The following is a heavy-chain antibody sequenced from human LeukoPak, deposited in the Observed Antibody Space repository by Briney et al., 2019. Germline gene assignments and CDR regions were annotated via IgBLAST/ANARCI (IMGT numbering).Heavy chain of an antibody. V-gene: IGHV1-69*04. Sequence: ASVKVSCKASGGTFSSYAISWVRQAPGQGLEWMGRIIPILGIANYAQKFQGRVTITADKSTSTAYMELSSLRSEDTAVYYCARDPLYCSSTSCLLAKDDYYYYGMDVWGQGTTVTVSS. CDR1: GGTFSSYA. D-gene: IGHD2-2*01. J-gene: IGHJ6*02. CDR3: ARDPLYCSSTSCLLAKDDYYYYGMDV. CDR2: IIPILGIA.